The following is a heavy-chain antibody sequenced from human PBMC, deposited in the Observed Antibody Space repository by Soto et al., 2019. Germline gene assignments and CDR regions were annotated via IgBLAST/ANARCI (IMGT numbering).Heavy chain of an antibody. D-gene: IGHD2-15*01. V-gene: IGHV4-39*01. CDR3: ASPLILIRGKSVFGALPV. Sequence: TCSGSGGSISPSTYFLGWVRLPQGKGLAWTGSVSYRGSCSYNPSLKRRVTISVAKSKTQFSLRLSSMTAADTAVYYCASPLILIRGKSVFGALPVWS. CDR1: GGSISPSTYF. CDR2: VSYRGSC. J-gene: IGHJ6*02.